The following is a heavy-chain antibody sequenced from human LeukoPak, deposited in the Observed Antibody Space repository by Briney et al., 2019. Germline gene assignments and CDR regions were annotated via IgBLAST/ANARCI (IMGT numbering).Heavy chain of an antibody. CDR1: GDSVSSSSYY. V-gene: IGHV4-39*01. J-gene: IGHJ5*02. CDR3: ANRWRGFLDP. Sequence: SETLSLTCTVSGDSVSSSSYYWSWVRQPPGKGLEWIGSIYYSGSTYCNPSLKSRVTIFVDTSKNQFSLKLRSVTAADTAVYYCANRWRGFLDPWGQGTLVTVSS. D-gene: IGHD2-15*01. CDR2: IYYSGST.